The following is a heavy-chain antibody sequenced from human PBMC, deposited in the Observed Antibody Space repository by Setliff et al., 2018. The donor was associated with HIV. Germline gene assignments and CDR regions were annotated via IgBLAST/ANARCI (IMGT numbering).Heavy chain of an antibody. D-gene: IGHD6-13*01. V-gene: IGHV4-39*07. J-gene: IGHJ4*02. CDR1: GGSISRSSYY. Sequence: TSETLSLTCTVSGGSISRSSYYWAWIRQPPGKGLEWIGNIFYSGHTFYNPSLRSRVTISVDTSKNQFSLKLSSVTAADTAVYYCARGVAAAGLWGQGTLGTVS. CDR3: ARGVAAAGL. CDR2: IFYSGHT.